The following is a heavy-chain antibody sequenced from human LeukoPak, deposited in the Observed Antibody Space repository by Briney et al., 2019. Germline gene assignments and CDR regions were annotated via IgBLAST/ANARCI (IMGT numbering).Heavy chain of an antibody. V-gene: IGHV4-59*12. D-gene: IGHD1-1*01. Sequence: SETLSLTCTVSGGSLSSYYWSWIRQPPGKGREWIGYIYYSGSTNYNPSLKSRVTISVDRSKNQFSLKLSSVTAADTAVYYCARANWNVVYDYWGQGTLVTVSS. J-gene: IGHJ4*02. CDR2: IYYSGST. CDR1: GGSLSSYY. CDR3: ARANWNVVYDY.